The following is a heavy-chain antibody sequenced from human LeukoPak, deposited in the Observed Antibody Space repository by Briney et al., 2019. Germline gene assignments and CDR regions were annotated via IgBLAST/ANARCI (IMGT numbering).Heavy chain of an antibody. J-gene: IGHJ4*02. CDR3: ARDYMGYYFDY. CDR2: IKQDGSEK. V-gene: IGHV3-7*01. D-gene: IGHD2-2*02. Sequence: GGSLRLSCAASGFTFSSYWMSWVRQAPGKGLEWVANIKQDGSEKYYVDSVKGRFTISRDNAKNTLYLQMNSLRAEDTAVYYCARDYMGYYFDYWGQGTLVTVSS. CDR1: GFTFSSYW.